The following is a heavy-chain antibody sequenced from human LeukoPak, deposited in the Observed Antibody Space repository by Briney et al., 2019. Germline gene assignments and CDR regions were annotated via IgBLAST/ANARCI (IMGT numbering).Heavy chain of an antibody. V-gene: IGHV4-39*02. CDR2: IYYTGST. CDR1: GGSISSRSYY. CDR3: ARDQPGIAVAGYLRRFDY. Sequence: SETLSLTCTVSGGSISSRSYYWGWIRQPPGKGLEWIGSIYYTGSTDHNPSLKSRVTISVDTSKNQFSLKLTSVTAADTAVYYCARDQPGIAVAGYLRRFDYWGQGTLVTVSS. D-gene: IGHD6-19*01. J-gene: IGHJ4*02.